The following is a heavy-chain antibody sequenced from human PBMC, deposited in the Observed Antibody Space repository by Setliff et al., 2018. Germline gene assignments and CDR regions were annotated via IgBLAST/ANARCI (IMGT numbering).Heavy chain of an antibody. D-gene: IGHD3-22*01. CDR1: GYTFTSYY. CDR3: ARRTGSSGWYRFYYDSSGYYYDWFDP. CDR2: INPSGGST. V-gene: IGHV1-46*01. Sequence: VASVKVSCKASGYTFTSYYMHWVRQAPGQGLEWMGIINPSGGSTSYAQKLQGRVTMTRDTSTSTVYMELSSLRSEDTAVYYCARRTGSSGWYRFYYDSSGYYYDWFDPWGQGTLVTVSS. J-gene: IGHJ5*02.